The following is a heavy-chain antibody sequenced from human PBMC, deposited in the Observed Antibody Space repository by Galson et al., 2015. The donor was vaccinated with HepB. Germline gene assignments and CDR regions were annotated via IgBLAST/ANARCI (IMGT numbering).Heavy chain of an antibody. V-gene: IGHV3-30*01. Sequence: DSVKGRFTISRDNSKNTLFLQMNSLRTEDTAVYYCARRVGATMAFRPQDGFDIWGQGTMVTVSS. CDR3: ARRVGATMAFRPQDGFDI. D-gene: IGHD1-26*01. J-gene: IGHJ3*02.